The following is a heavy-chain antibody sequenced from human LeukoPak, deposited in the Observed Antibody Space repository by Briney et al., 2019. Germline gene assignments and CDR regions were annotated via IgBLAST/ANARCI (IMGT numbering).Heavy chain of an antibody. CDR3: ARGRSSGYDWGHSLSDP. CDR1: GYTFTGYY. CDR2: INPNSGGT. J-gene: IGHJ5*02. Sequence: PVASVKVSCKASGYTFTGYYMHWVRQAPGQGLEWMGWINPNSGGTNYAQKFQGRVTMTRDTSISTAYMELSRLRSDDTAVYYCARGRSSGYDWGHSLSDPWGQGTLVTVSS. D-gene: IGHD5-12*01. V-gene: IGHV1-2*02.